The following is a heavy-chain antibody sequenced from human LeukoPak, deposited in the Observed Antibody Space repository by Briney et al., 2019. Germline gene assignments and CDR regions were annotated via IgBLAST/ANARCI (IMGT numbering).Heavy chain of an antibody. CDR3: AKDGHRFWTTVTHSDY. CDR2: ISGSGGST. D-gene: IGHD4-11*01. J-gene: IGHJ4*02. Sequence: GGSLRLSCAASGFTFRSYPMSWVRQAPGKGLEWVSAISGSGGSTYYADSVKGRFTISRDNSKNTLYLQMNSLRAEDTAVYCCAKDGHRFWTTVTHSDYWGQGTLVTVSS. CDR1: GFTFRSYP. V-gene: IGHV3-23*01.